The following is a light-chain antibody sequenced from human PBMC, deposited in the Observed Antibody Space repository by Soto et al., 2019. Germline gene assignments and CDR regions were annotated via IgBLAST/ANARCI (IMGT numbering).Light chain of an antibody. V-gene: IGKV1-5*01. Sequence: DIQMTQSPFTLSASVGDRVTITCRASQSISRWLAWYQQKPGNAPSPLIYGVSSLQSGVPSRFSGSGSGTEYTLTISSLQPDDFATYYCQQYNSYSPPTFGQGTKVDI. J-gene: IGKJ1*01. CDR3: QQYNSYSPPT. CDR1: QSISRW. CDR2: GVS.